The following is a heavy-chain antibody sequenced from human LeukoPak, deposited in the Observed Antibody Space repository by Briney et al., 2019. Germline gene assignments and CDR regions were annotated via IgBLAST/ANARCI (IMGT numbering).Heavy chain of an antibody. CDR2: IKSKTDGGTT. Sequence: PGGSLRLSCAASGFSFSNAWMSWVRQAPEKGLEWVGRIKSKTDGGTTDYAAPVKGRFTISRDDSKNTLYLQMNSLKTEDTAVYYCTTDGPTVTTFDYWGQGTLVTVSS. CDR3: TTDGPTVTTFDY. D-gene: IGHD4-17*01. J-gene: IGHJ4*02. CDR1: GFSFSNAW. V-gene: IGHV3-15*01.